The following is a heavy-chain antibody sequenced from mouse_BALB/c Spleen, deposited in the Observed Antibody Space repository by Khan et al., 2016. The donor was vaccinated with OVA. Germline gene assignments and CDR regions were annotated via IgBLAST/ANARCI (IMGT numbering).Heavy chain of an antibody. CDR3: ARDRIDY. CDR1: GYTFTSYW. V-gene: IGHV1-7*01. J-gene: IGHJ2*01. Sequence: QVQLQQSGAELAKPGASVKMSCKASGYTFTSYWMHWVKQRPGQGLEWIGYINPSSGYTEYNQNFKDKATLTADKSSRTAYMQLSSLTSEDSAVYYWARDRIDYWGQGTTLTVSS. CDR2: INPSSGYT.